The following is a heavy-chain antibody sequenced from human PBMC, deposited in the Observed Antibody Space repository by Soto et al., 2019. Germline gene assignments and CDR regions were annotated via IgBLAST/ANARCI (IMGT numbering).Heavy chain of an antibody. V-gene: IGHV1-69*06. D-gene: IGHD3-22*01. Sequence: QVQLVQSGAEVKKPGSSVKVSCKASGGTFSSYAISWVRQAPGQGLEWMGGIIPIFGTANYAQKFQGRVTITADKSTSTAYMELSSLRSEDTAVYYCARVPPYSSAHSKVDYGMDVWGQGTTVTVSS. CDR3: ARVPPYSSAHSKVDYGMDV. CDR1: GGTFSSYA. CDR2: IIPIFGTA. J-gene: IGHJ6*02.